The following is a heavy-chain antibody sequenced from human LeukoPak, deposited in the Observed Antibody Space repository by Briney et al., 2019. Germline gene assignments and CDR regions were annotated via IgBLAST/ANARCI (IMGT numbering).Heavy chain of an antibody. CDR2: IYYSGST. CDR1: GGSISSGGYY. J-gene: IGHJ5*02. Sequence: SETLSLTCTVSGGSISSGGYYWSWIRQHPGKGLEWIGYIYYSGSTYYNPSLKSRVTISVDTSKNQFSLKLSSVTAADTAVYYCARSPYLVVTAILNWFDPWGQGTLVTVSS. CDR3: ARSPYLVVTAILNWFDP. V-gene: IGHV4-31*03. D-gene: IGHD2-21*02.